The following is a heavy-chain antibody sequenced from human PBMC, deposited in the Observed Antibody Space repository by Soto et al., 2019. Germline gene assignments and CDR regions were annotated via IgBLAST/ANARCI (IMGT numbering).Heavy chain of an antibody. J-gene: IGHJ4*02. CDR2: ISYDGSYK. D-gene: IGHD3-16*01. CDR1: GFTFSSYG. V-gene: IGHV3-30*18. CDR3: AKWNGGFDY. Sequence: QVQLVESGGGVVQPGGSLRLSCAASGFTFSSYGMHWVRQAPGKGLEWVAVISYDGSYKYYADSVKGRFTISRDNSKNTLYLQMNSLRAEDTAVYYCAKWNGGFDYWGQGTLGTVSS.